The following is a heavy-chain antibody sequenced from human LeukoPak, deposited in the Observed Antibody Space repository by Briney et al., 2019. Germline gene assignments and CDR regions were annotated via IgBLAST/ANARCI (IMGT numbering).Heavy chain of an antibody. J-gene: IGHJ4*02. Sequence: GGSLGLSCAASGFTFSSYGMHWVRQAPGKGLEWVAVIWYDGSNKYYADSVKGRFTISRDNSKNTLYLQMNSLRAEDTAVYYCAKDQTPYCSSTSCSSFDYWGQGTLVIVSS. D-gene: IGHD2-2*01. CDR1: GFTFSSYG. V-gene: IGHV3-33*06. CDR3: AKDQTPYCSSTSCSSFDY. CDR2: IWYDGSNK.